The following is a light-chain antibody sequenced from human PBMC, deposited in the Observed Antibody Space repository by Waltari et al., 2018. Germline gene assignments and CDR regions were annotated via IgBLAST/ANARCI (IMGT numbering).Light chain of an antibody. CDR3: QQSHNWPPLT. CDR2: SAS. Sequence: EVVLTQSPAPLSLSPGERATLSCRASQSVSVNLAWYQHRPGQAPRLLIYSASTRATGIPARFSGSGSGTEFTLTISSLESEDFAVYYCQQSHNWPPLTFGGGTKVEIK. J-gene: IGKJ4*01. CDR1: QSVSVN. V-gene: IGKV3-15*01.